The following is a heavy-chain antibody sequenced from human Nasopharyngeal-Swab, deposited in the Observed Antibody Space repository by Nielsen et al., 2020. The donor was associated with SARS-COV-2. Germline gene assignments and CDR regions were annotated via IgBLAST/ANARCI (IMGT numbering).Heavy chain of an antibody. CDR3: AKLTDYGDYYFDY. V-gene: IGHV3-9*01. J-gene: IGHJ4*02. D-gene: IGHD4-17*01. Sequence: GGSLRLSCAASGFTFDDYAMHWVRQAPGKGLEWVSSISWNSGSIGYADSVKGRFTISRDNAKNSLYLQMNSLRAEDTASYYCAKLTDYGDYYFDYWGQGTLVTVSS. CDR1: GFTFDDYA. CDR2: ISWNSGSI.